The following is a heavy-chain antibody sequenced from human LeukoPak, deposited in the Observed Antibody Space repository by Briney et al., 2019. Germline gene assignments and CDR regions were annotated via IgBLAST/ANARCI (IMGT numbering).Heavy chain of an antibody. V-gene: IGHV1-24*01. Sequence: ASVKVSCKVSGYTLTELSMHWVRQAPGKGLEWMGGFDPEDGETIYARKFQGRVTMTEDTSTDTAYMELSSLRSEDTAVYYCARLSATRYYYDSSGYYYPNYRWFDPWGQGTLVTVSS. CDR1: GYTLTELS. CDR3: ARLSATRYYYDSSGYYYPNYRWFDP. CDR2: FDPEDGET. J-gene: IGHJ5*02. D-gene: IGHD3-22*01.